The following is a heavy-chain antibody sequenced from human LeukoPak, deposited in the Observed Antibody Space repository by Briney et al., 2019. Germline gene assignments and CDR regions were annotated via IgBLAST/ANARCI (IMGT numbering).Heavy chain of an antibody. J-gene: IGHJ4*02. CDR1: GSSFTSYW. CDR2: IYPGDSDT. CDR3: ARGGSYYDILTGYRPLYYFDY. Sequence: GASLQISCKGSGSSFTSYWIGWVRPLPGKGLEWMGIIYPGDSDTRYSPSFQGQVTISADKSISTAYLQWSSLKASDTAMYYCARGGSYYDILTGYRPLYYFDYWGQGTLVTVSS. D-gene: IGHD3-9*01. V-gene: IGHV5-51*01.